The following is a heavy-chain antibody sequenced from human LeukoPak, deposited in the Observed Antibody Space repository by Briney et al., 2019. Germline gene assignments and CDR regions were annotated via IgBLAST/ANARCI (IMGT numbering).Heavy chain of an antibody. CDR1: GFTFSSYG. Sequence: GGSLRLSCAASGFTFSSYGMHWFRKAPAKGLEWVAVISYDGSNKYYADSVKGRFTISRDNSKNTLYLQMNSLRAEDTAVYYCAKPLYGSGSYSDYWGQGTLVTVSS. CDR3: AKPLYGSGSYSDY. V-gene: IGHV3-30*18. D-gene: IGHD3-10*01. CDR2: ISYDGSNK. J-gene: IGHJ4*02.